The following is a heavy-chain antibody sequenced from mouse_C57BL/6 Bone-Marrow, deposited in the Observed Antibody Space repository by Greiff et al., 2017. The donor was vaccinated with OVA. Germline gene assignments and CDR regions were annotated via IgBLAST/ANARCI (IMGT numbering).Heavy chain of an antibody. D-gene: IGHD2-12*01. J-gene: IGHJ1*03. CDR1: GFTFSDFY. V-gene: IGHV7-1*01. Sequence: EVKVVESGGGLVQSGRSLRLSCATSGFTFSDFYMEWVRQAPGKGLEWIAASRNKANDYTTEYSASVKGRFIVSRDTSQSILYLQMNALRAEDTAIYYCARDAGPYYSYPGWYFDVWGTGTTVTVSS. CDR2: SRNKANDYTT. CDR3: ARDAGPYYSYPGWYFDV.